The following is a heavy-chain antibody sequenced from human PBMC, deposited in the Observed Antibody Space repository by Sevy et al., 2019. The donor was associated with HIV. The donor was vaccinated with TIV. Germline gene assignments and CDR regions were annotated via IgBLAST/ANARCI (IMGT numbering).Heavy chain of an antibody. Sequence: GGSLRLSCAASGFTFSDFSMHWVRQAPGKGLEWVAVISFHETIKFYAESVKGRFTISRDNSKNTLYLEMNSLGAGDTALYYCAKDREVVGAKIDFWGQGTLVTVSS. CDR3: AKDREVVGAKIDF. CDR1: GFTFSDFS. V-gene: IGHV3-30*18. CDR2: ISFHETIK. D-gene: IGHD1-26*01. J-gene: IGHJ4*02.